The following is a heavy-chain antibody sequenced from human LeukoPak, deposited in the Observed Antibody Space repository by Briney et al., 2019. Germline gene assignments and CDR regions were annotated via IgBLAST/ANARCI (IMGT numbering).Heavy chain of an antibody. J-gene: IGHJ4*02. D-gene: IGHD4-17*01. CDR2: INHSGYT. CDR1: GVSLNDYY. CDR3: TRMTTGHDY. Sequence: PSETLSLTCAVSGVSLNDYYWSWVRQTPGKGLEWIGEINHSGYTNDSPSLKSRVTLSIDTSRKQFSLNLRSVTVADTGIYYCTRMTTGHDYWGQGTLVTVSS. V-gene: IGHV4-34*01.